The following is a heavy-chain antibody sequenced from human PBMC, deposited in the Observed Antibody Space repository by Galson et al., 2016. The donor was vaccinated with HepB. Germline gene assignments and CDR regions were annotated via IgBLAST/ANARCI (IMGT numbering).Heavy chain of an antibody. Sequence: SVKVSCKASGYILTGYYVHWVRQAPGQGLEWMGWIDPRSGGTIYAENFQGRVTMTRDTSNNTAYMELSRLRSADTAVYYCAMIRRKVTTGRLSSPSYFDYWGQGTLVTVSS. CDR3: AMIRRKVTTGRLSSPSYFDY. CDR1: GYILTGYY. V-gene: IGHV1-2*02. D-gene: IGHD3-22*01. J-gene: IGHJ4*02. CDR2: IDPRSGGT.